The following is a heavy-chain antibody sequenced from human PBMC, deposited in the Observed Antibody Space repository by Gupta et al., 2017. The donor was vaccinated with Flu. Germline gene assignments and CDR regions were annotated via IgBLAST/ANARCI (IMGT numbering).Heavy chain of an antibody. J-gene: IGHJ6*01. Sequence: EERRVESGGGVVQPGRSLSLSCAASGFPLGDYAMPCVRQVPVKGLELVSVINGKSEILGYADFVNGLLTSSRDNAKNSMYLQMNSLRVDDNDWYYLAKEAQIDEGWWCHVTYGLDV. CDR1: GFPLGDYA. CDR2: INGKSEIL. D-gene: IGHD2-8*02. CDR3: AKEAQIDEGWWCHVTYGLDV. V-gene: IGHV3-9*01.